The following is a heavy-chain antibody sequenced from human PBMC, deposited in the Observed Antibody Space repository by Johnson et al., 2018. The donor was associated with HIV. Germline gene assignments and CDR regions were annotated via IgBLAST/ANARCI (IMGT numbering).Heavy chain of an antibody. D-gene: IGHD7-27*01. Sequence: VQLVESGGGLVQPGGSLRLSCAASGFTFSSYWMSWALQAPGKGLERVANIKHDGSDYYFVAPVQARFTISRDNSKNTLYLQMNSLRAEETAVYYCASELGIRLDAFDIWGQGTMVTVSS. CDR2: IKHDGSDY. CDR1: GFTFSSYW. V-gene: IGHV3-7*04. J-gene: IGHJ3*02. CDR3: ASELGIRLDAFDI.